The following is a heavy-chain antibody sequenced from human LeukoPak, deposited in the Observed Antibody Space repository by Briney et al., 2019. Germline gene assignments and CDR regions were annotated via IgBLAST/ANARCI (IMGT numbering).Heavy chain of an antibody. Sequence: SETLSLTCTVSGGSISSSSYYWDWIRQPPGKGLEWIGSIYYSGSTYYNPSLKSRVTISVDTSKNQFSLKLSSVTAADTAVYYCARDVIAVAGPFDYWGQGTLVTVSS. CDR1: GGSISSSSYY. CDR2: IYYSGST. J-gene: IGHJ4*02. CDR3: ARDVIAVAGPFDY. D-gene: IGHD6-19*01. V-gene: IGHV4-39*07.